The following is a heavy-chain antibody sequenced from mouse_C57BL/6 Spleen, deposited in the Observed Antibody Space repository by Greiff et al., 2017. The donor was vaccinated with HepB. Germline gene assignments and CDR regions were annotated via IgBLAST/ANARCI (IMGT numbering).Heavy chain of an antibody. V-gene: IGHV1-18*01. J-gene: IGHJ3*01. CDR3: ARRKYYGSSPCFAY. CDR1: GYTFTDYN. CDR2: INPNNGGT. Sequence: VQLKEPGPELVKPGASVKISCKASGYTFTDYNMDWVKQSHGQSLEWIGDINPNNGGTIYNQKFKGKATLTVDKSSSTAYMELRSLTSEDTAVYYCARRKYYGSSPCFAYWGQGTLVTVAT. D-gene: IGHD1-1*01.